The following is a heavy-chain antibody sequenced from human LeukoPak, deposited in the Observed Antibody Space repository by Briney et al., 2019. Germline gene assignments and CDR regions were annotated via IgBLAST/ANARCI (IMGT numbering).Heavy chain of an antibody. Sequence: GGSLRLSCAASGFTFSTYAMTWVRQAPGKGLGWVSAIGGSGGGTYYADSVKGRFTISRDNSKNTLYLQMTSLRAEDTAVYYCARGRGTIFGVVIIWFDPWGQGTLVTVSS. J-gene: IGHJ5*02. V-gene: IGHV3-23*01. CDR1: GFTFSTYA. D-gene: IGHD3-3*01. CDR3: ARGRGTIFGVVIIWFDP. CDR2: IGGSGGGT.